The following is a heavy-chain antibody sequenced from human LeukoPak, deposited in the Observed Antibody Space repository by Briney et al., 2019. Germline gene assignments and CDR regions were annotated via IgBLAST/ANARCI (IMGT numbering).Heavy chain of an antibody. D-gene: IGHD6-19*01. CDR1: GGSFSSYF. V-gene: IGHV4-34*01. CDR3: ARWGSGWYYFDY. J-gene: IGHJ4*02. CDR2: INNSGTP. Sequence: SETLSLTCAVYGGSFSSYFWSWIRQPPGKRLEWIGEINNSGTPNYNPSLKSRVTISVDTSKNQFSLKLSSVTAADTAVYYCARWGSGWYYFDYWGQGTLVTVSS.